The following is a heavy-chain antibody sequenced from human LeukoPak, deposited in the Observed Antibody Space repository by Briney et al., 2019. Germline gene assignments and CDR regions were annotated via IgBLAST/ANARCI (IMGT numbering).Heavy chain of an antibody. J-gene: IGHJ4*02. CDR1: GFTFSSYG. D-gene: IGHD6-6*01. V-gene: IGHV3-33*08. CDR2: IWYGGSNK. CDR3: AITVGSIAAPFDY. Sequence: PGGSLRLSCAASGFTFSSYGMHWVRQAPGKGLEWVAVIWYGGSNKYYADSVKGRFTISRDNSKNTLYLQMNSLRAEDTAVYYCAITVGSIAAPFDYWGQGTLVTVSS.